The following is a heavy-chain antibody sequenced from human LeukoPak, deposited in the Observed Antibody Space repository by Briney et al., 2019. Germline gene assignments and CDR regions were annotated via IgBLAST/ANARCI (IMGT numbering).Heavy chain of an antibody. CDR1: GFTFDDYG. D-gene: IGHD1-14*01. CDR2: INWNGGST. Sequence: GGSLRLSCAASGFTFDDYGMSWVRQAPGKGLEWISGINWNGGSTGYADSVKGRFTISRDNAKNSLYLQMNSLRAEETALYYCARGYLNWLDPWGQGTLVTVPS. V-gene: IGHV3-20*04. J-gene: IGHJ5*02. CDR3: ARGYLNWLDP.